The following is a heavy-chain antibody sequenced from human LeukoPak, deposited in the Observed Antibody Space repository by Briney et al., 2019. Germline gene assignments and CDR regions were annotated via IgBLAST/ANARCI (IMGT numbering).Heavy chain of an antibody. V-gene: IGHV3-7*03. CDR2: IKQDGSEK. D-gene: IGHD3-22*01. J-gene: IGHJ4*02. CDR1: GSTFSSYW. Sequence: GGSPRLSCAASGSTFSSYWMSWVRQAPGKGLEWVANIKQDGSEKYYVDSVKGRFTISRDNAKNSLYLQMNSLRAEDTAVYYCARGSGYATPFDYWGQGTLVTVSS. CDR3: ARGSGYATPFDY.